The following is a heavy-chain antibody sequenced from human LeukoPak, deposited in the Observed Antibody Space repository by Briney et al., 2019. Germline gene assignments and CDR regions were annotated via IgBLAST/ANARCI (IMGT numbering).Heavy chain of an antibody. CDR3: AREWNGGNSE. V-gene: IGHV3-48*01. CDR1: GFTFSSYG. Sequence: GRSLRLSCAASGFTFSSYGMHWVRQAPGKGLEWVSYISSSSSTIYYADSVEGRFTISRDNAKNSLYLQMNSLRAEDTAVYYCAREWNGGNSEWGQGTLVTVSS. D-gene: IGHD4-23*01. CDR2: ISSSSSTI. J-gene: IGHJ4*02.